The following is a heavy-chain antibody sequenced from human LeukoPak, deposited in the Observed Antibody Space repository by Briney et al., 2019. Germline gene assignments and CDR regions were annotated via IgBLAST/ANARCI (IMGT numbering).Heavy chain of an antibody. CDR3: ARDTHNWGDGYNWYFDY. D-gene: IGHD5-24*01. CDR2: ISYDGSNK. J-gene: IGHJ4*02. Sequence: GSLRLSCAASGFTFSSYAMHWVRQAPGKGLERVAVISYDGSNKYYADPVKRRFTISSDKSKNTLYLQMNSLGAEDTAVYYCARDTHNWGDGYNWYFDYWGQGTLVTVSS. V-gene: IGHV3-30-3*01. CDR1: GFTFSSYA.